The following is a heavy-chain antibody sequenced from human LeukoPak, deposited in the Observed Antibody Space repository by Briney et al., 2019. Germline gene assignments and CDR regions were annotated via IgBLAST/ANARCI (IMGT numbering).Heavy chain of an antibody. J-gene: IGHJ4*02. CDR3: ARRRLFCSGGSCYRAFDY. CDR1: GGSFSGYY. V-gene: IGHV4-34*01. CDR2: INHSGGT. D-gene: IGHD2-15*01. Sequence: SETLSLTCAVYGGSFSGYYWSWIRQPPGKGLEWIGEINHSGGTNYNPSLKSRVTISVDTSKNQFSLKLSSVTAADTAVYYCARRRLFCSGGSCYRAFDYWGQGTLVTVSS.